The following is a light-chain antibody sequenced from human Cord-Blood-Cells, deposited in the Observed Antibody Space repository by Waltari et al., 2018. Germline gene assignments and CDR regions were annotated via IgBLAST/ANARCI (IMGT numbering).Light chain of an antibody. V-gene: IGLV2-14*03. CDR1: RSDVGGYNY. CDR2: DVS. Sequence: QSALTQPGSVSGSPGQSITISCTGTRSDVGGYNYVSWYQQHPGKAPKLMIYDVSNRPSGVSNRFSGSKSGNTASLTISGLQAEDEADYYCSSYTSSSTWVFGGGTKLTVL. J-gene: IGLJ3*02. CDR3: SSYTSSSTWV.